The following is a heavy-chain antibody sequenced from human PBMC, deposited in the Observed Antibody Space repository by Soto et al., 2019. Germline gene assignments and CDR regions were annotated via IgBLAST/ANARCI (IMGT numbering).Heavy chain of an antibody. CDR1: GDSVTSHY. D-gene: IGHD6-13*01. J-gene: IGHJ5*02. V-gene: IGHV4-59*02. CDR3: ARVLKGQQLDNWFDP. CDR2: MHYTGFS. Sequence: ETLSLTCSFSGDSVTSHYLTWIRQSPERGLEWIGYMHYTGFSHYNPSLKSRLTISVDTSKNQFSLKLSSVTAADTAVYYCARVLKGQQLDNWFDPWGQGTLVTVSS.